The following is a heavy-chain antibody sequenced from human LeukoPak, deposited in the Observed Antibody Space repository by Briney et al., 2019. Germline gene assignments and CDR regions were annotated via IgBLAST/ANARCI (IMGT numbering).Heavy chain of an antibody. D-gene: IGHD3-10*01. J-gene: IGHJ4*02. CDR3: ARELRYDNPGD. V-gene: IGHV3-30-3*01. CDR1: GFTFSSYA. CDR2: ISYDGSNK. Sequence: PGGSLRLSCAASGFTFSSYAMHWVRQAPGKGLEWVAVISYDGSNKYYADSVKGRFTISRDNSKNTLYLQMNSLRAEDTAVYYCARELRYDNPGDWGLGTLVTVSS.